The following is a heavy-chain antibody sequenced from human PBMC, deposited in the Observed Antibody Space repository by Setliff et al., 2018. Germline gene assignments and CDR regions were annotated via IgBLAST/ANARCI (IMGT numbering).Heavy chain of an antibody. J-gene: IGHJ4*02. CDR2: VYYSGTA. Sequence: SETLSLTCTVSGGPFSGASIWSWIRQPPGKGLEFIGYVYYSGTANYSPSLRSRLTISVDTSKNQFSLKLRSVTAADAAVYFCARESATIGEFPLYYFDKWGQGIPVTVSS. V-gene: IGHV4-59*12. CDR1: GGPFSGAS. D-gene: IGHD3-10*01. CDR3: ARESATIGEFPLYYFDK.